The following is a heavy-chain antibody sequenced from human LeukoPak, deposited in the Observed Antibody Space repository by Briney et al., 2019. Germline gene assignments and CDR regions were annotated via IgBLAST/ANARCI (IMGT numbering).Heavy chain of an antibody. J-gene: IGHJ4*02. CDR1: GGTFSSYA. CDR3: AREPYGDYVTNYFDY. CDR2: IIPIFGTA. D-gene: IGHD4-17*01. Sequence: GASVKVSFKASGGTFSSYAISWVRQAPGQGLEWMGGIIPIFGTANYAQKFQGRVTITADESTSTAYMELSSLRSEDTAVYYCAREPYGDYVTNYFDYWGQGTLVTVSS. V-gene: IGHV1-69*13.